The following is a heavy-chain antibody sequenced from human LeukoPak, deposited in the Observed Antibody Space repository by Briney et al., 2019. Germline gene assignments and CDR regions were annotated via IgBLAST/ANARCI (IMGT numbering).Heavy chain of an antibody. D-gene: IGHD1-26*01. CDR2: ISCDGSNK. J-gene: IGHJ6*02. Sequence: SCKASGYTFTSYATHWVRQAPGKGLEWVAVISCDGSNKYYADSVKGRFTISRDNSKNTLYLQMNSLRAEDTAVYYCARGWDSSYYYYGMDVWGQGTTVTVSS. CDR3: ARGWDSSYYYYGMDV. CDR1: GYTFTSYA. V-gene: IGHV3-30*04.